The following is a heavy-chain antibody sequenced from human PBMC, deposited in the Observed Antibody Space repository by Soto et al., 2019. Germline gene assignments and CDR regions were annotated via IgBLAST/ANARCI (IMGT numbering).Heavy chain of an antibody. D-gene: IGHD1-20*01. V-gene: IGHV3-23*01. J-gene: IGHJ3*02. CDR1: GFTFSSYA. CDR2: ISGSGGST. Sequence: EVQLLESGGGLVQPGGSLRLSCAASGFTFSSYAMSWVRQAPGKGLEWVSAISGSGGSTYYADSVKGRFTISRDNSKTTLYLQMNSLRAEDTAVYYCAKMGISTPYAFDIWGQGTMVTVSS. CDR3: AKMGISTPYAFDI.